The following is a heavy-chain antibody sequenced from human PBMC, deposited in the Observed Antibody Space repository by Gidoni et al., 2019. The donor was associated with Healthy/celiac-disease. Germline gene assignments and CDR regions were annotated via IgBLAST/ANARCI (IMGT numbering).Heavy chain of an antibody. J-gene: IGHJ4*02. D-gene: IGHD3-10*01. Sequence: EVQLLESGGGLVQPGGSLRLSCAASGFTFSSYAMSWVRQAPGKGLEWVSAISGSGGSTYYADSVKGRFTISRDNSKNTLYLQMNSLRAEDTAVYYCANDPLLWFGELSPYVDYWGQGTLVTVSS. CDR3: ANDPLLWFGELSPYVDY. CDR2: ISGSGGST. CDR1: GFTFSSYA. V-gene: IGHV3-23*01.